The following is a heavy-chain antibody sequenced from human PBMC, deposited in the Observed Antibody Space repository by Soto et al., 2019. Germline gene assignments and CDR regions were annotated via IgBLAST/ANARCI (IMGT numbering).Heavy chain of an antibody. CDR2: INPNSGGT. CDR1: GYTFTGCY. CDR3: ARDGSSSWYAQFGY. J-gene: IGHJ4*02. Sequence: ASVKVSCKASGYTFTGCYMHWVRQAPGQGLEWMGWINPNSGGTNYAQKFQGRVTMTRDTSISTAYMELSRLRSDDTAVYYCARDGSSSWYAQFGYWGQGTLVTVSS. V-gene: IGHV1-2*02. D-gene: IGHD6-13*01.